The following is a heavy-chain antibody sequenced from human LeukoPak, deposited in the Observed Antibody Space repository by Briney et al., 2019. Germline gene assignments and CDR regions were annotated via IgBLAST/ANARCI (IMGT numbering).Heavy chain of an antibody. J-gene: IGHJ6*03. V-gene: IGHV1-69*05. D-gene: IGHD3-22*01. CDR1: GGTFSSYA. Sequence: GASVKVSCKXSGGTFSSYAISWVRQTPGQGLEWMGGIIPIFGTANYAQKFQGRVTITTDESTSTAYMELSSLRSEDTAVYYCARSVYDSTGYYPYYYYYYMDVWGKGTTVTVSS. CDR3: ARSVYDSTGYYPYYYYYYMDV. CDR2: IIPIFGTA.